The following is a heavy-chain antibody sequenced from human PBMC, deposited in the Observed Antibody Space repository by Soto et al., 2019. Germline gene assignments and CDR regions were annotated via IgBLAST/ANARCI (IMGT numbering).Heavy chain of an antibody. J-gene: IGHJ3*02. D-gene: IGHD3-22*01. Sequence: SVKVSFKASGFTFTSSAVQWVRQARGQRLEWIGWIVVGSGNTNYAQKFQERVTITRDMSTSTAYMELSSLRSEDTAVYYCAAAANYYDSSGYFPDAFDIWGQGTMVTVSS. V-gene: IGHV1-58*01. CDR1: GFTFTSSA. CDR2: IVVGSGNT. CDR3: AAAANYYDSSGYFPDAFDI.